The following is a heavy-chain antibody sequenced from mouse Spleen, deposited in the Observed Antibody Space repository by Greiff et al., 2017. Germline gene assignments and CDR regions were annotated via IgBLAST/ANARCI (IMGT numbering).Heavy chain of an antibody. V-gene: IGHV5-17*01. J-gene: IGHJ4*01. D-gene: IGHD3-3*01. CDR2: ISSGSSTI. CDR1: GFTFSDYG. CDR3: ARTGQVYAMDY. Sequence: EVQRVESGGGLVKPGGSLKLSCAASGFTFSDYGMHWVRQAPEKGLEWVAYISSGSSTIYYADTVKGRFTISRDNAKNTLFLQMTSLRSEDTAMYYCARTGQVYAMDYWGQGTSVTVSS.